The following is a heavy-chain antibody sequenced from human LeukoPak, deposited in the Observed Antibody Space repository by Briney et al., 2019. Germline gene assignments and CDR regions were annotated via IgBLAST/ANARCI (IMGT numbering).Heavy chain of an antibody. Sequence: GESLKISCKGSGYTFPNFWIGWVRQMPGKGLEWMGIIYPSDSDTRYSPSFQGQVTISADKSISTAYLQWSSLKASDTAMYYCARRAQDSSGYNRWGKGTTVTVSS. CDR1: GYTFPNFW. D-gene: IGHD3-22*01. CDR3: ARRAQDSSGYNR. V-gene: IGHV5-51*01. CDR2: IYPSDSDT. J-gene: IGHJ6*04.